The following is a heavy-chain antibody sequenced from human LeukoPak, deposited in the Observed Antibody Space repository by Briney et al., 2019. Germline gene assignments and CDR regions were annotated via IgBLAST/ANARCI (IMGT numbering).Heavy chain of an antibody. CDR3: VRGLTGYSYFFDY. D-gene: IGHD1-20*01. V-gene: IGHV4-30-4*08. CDR1: GDSFSSANYY. Sequence: PSQTLSLTCTVSGDSFSSANYYWTWVRQPPGKGLEWIGYVYYDGSTYYYPSLQSRLAISVDTSKNQFSLNLTSVTAADTAVYYCVRGLTGYSYFFDYWGQGALVTVPS. J-gene: IGHJ4*02. CDR2: VYYDGST.